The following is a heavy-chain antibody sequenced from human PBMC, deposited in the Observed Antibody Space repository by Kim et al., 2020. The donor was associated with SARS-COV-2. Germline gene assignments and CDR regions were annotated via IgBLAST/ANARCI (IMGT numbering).Heavy chain of an antibody. CDR2: ISNSGSPI. J-gene: IGHJ3*02. D-gene: IGHD2-15*01. Sequence: GGSLRLSCAASGFTFSSYEMNWVRQAPGKGLEWVSYISNSGSPIYHADSVKGRFTISRDNAKNSLYLQMNSLRVEDTALYYCARGVGWWAGTFDIWGQGTMVTVSS. CDR3: ARGVGWWAGTFDI. CDR1: GFTFSSYE. V-gene: IGHV3-48*03.